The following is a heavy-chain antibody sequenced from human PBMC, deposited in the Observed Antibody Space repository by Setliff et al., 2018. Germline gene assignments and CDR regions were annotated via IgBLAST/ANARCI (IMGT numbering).Heavy chain of an antibody. CDR2: IYSSGIT. CDR3: ARQPPLNWAIPFDL. V-gene: IGHV4-59*08. CDR1: GGSITNFY. Sequence: SETLSLTCTVSGGSITNFYWNWIRQSSGKGLEWIGYIYSSGITNYNPSLKSRLTMSVDTSKNQFSLHLSSMTAADTAVYYCARQPPLNWAIPFDLWGQGKRVTVSS. J-gene: IGHJ3*01. D-gene: IGHD7-27*01.